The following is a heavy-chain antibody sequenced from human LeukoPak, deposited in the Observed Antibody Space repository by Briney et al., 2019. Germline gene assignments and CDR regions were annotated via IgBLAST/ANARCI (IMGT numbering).Heavy chain of an antibody. Sequence: PGGSLRLSCAASGFTFSSYNMNWVRQAPGKGLEWVSSITSTGSYTFYADSVKGRFTISRDNAKNSLYLQMNSLRAEDTAVYYCARAPPTGYFYFDYWGQGTLVTVSS. J-gene: IGHJ4*02. V-gene: IGHV3-21*01. CDR2: ITSTGSYT. CDR1: GFTFSSYN. CDR3: ARAPPTGYFYFDY. D-gene: IGHD3-9*01.